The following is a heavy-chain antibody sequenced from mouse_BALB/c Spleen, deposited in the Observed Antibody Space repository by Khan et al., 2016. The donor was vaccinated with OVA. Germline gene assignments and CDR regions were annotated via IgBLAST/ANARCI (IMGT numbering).Heavy chain of an antibody. CDR1: GFSLTSYG. CDR2: IWAGGST. Sequence: QMQLEESGPGLVAPSQSLSITCTVSGFSLTSYGVHWVRQPPGKGLEWLGVIWAGGSTNYNSALMSRLSISKDNSKSHVFLKMNSLQIDDTAMYYCARGWALYAMDYWGQGTSVTVSS. D-gene: IGHD2-3*01. J-gene: IGHJ4*01. V-gene: IGHV2-9*02. CDR3: ARGWALYAMDY.